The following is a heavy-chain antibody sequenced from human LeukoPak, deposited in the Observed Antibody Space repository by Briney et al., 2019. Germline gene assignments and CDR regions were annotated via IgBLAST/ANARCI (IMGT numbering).Heavy chain of an antibody. V-gene: IGHV4-4*02. CDR1: GGSISSSNW. D-gene: IGHD6-6*01. CDR3: ARLGVRYSTSSWWFDP. CDR2: IYHSGST. J-gene: IGHJ5*02. Sequence: SETLSLTCAVSGGSISSSNWWSWVRQPPGKGLEWIGEIYHSGSTNYNPSLRSRVTISVDKSKNQFSLKLSSVTAADTAVYYCARLGVRYSTSSWWFDPWGQGTLVTVSS.